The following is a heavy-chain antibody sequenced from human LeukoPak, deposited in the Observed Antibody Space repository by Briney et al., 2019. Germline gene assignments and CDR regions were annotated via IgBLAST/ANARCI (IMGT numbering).Heavy chain of an antibody. D-gene: IGHD1-26*01. CDR3: ARGGNYWPQWWFDP. V-gene: IGHV4-59*01. CDR2: IYYTGST. Sequence: SETLSLTCTVSGGSISSGYWSWIRQPPGKGLEWIGYIYYTGSTSYNPSLKSRVTMSLDASKNQFSLELNSVTPADTAVYYCARGGNYWPQWWFDPWGRGTLVSVSS. J-gene: IGHJ5*02. CDR1: GGSISSGY.